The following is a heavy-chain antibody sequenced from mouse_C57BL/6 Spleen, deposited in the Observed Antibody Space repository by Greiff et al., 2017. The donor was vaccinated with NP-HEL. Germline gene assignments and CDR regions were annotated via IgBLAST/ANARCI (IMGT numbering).Heavy chain of an antibody. Sequence: EVKVEESGEGLVKPGGSLKLSCAASGFTFSSYAMSWVRQTPEKRLEWVAYISSGGDYIYYADTVKGRFTISRDNARNTLYLQMSSLKSEDTAMYYCTREGLRSHWYFDVWGTGTTVTVSS. CDR2: ISSGGDYI. CDR3: TREGLRSHWYFDV. CDR1: GFTFSSYA. V-gene: IGHV5-9-1*02. D-gene: IGHD1-1*01. J-gene: IGHJ1*03.